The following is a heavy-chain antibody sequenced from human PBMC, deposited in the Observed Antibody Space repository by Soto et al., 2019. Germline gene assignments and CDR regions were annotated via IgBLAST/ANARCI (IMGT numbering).Heavy chain of an antibody. CDR3: ARAPPFPRAQKWFDP. J-gene: IGHJ5*02. CDR1: GGSISSGGYY. CDR2: IYYSGST. V-gene: IGHV4-30-4*01. Sequence: SETLSLTCTVSGGSISSGGYYWSWIRQPPWKGLEWIGYIYYSGSTYYSPSLKSRVTISVDTSKNQFSLKLSSVTAADTAVYYCARAPPFPRAQKWFDPWGQGXLVTVYS.